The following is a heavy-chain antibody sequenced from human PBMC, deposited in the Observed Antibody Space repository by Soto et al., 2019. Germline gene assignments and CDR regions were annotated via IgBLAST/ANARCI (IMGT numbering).Heavy chain of an antibody. D-gene: IGHD3-10*01. CDR3: ASTGSGSYLLAYYYYYGMDV. Sequence: ASVKVSCKASGYTFTSYARHWVRQAPEQRLEGMGWINAGNGNTKYSQKFQGRVTITRDTSASTAYMELSSLRSEDTAVYYCASTGSGSYLLAYYYYYGMDVWGQGTTVTVSS. J-gene: IGHJ6*02. CDR1: GYTFTSYA. CDR2: INAGNGNT. V-gene: IGHV1-3*01.